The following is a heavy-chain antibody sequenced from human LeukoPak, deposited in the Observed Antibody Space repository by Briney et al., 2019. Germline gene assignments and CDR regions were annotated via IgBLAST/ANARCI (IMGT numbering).Heavy chain of an antibody. CDR2: IYNGGDTI. J-gene: IGHJ4*02. Sequence: PGGTLRLSCATSGFTFSDHYMTCVRQAPGKGLETVSYIYNGGDTIYYADSVKGRFTISRDNAKNSLYLQMNSLRAEDTAVYYCARAPNPRYGSGSYYLDYWGQGTLVTVSS. D-gene: IGHD3-10*01. CDR3: ARAPNPRYGSGSYYLDY. CDR1: GFTFSDHY. V-gene: IGHV3-11*04.